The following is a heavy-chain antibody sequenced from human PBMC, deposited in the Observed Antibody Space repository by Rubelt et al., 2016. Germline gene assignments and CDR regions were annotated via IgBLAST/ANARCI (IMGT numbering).Heavy chain of an antibody. V-gene: IGHV5-51*03. Sequence: EVQLVQSGAEVKKPGESLKISCKTSGYRFSTSWIAWVRQMPGKGLEWMGTIYPADSETTYSPSFQGQVTISADNSIKTAYLQWSSRKASDTAVYYCVRDSTEVFDIWGQGTMVIVSS. CDR3: VRDSTEVFDI. CDR2: IYPADSET. D-gene: IGHD2-21*02. CDR1: GYRFSTSW. J-gene: IGHJ3*02.